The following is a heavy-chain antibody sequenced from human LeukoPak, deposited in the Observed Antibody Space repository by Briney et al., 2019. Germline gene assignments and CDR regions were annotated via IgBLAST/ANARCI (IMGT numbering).Heavy chain of an antibody. D-gene: IGHD6-19*01. J-gene: IGHJ4*02. V-gene: IGHV3-7*05. CDR3: ARWNSGWEFDY. Sequence: GGSLRLSCAASAFSFSDYWMTWVRQAPGKGLHWVAHIKQDGSEEYYVDSVKGRFTISRDNARTSLYLQMNSLRAEDTAVYYCARWNSGWEFDYWGQGTLVSVSS. CDR1: AFSFSDYW. CDR2: IKQDGSEE.